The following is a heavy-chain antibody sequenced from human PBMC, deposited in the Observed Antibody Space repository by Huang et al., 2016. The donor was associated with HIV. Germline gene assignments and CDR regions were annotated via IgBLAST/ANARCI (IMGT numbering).Heavy chain of an antibody. CDR2: ISYDGINK. CDR1: GFTFSSYG. J-gene: IGHJ4*02. V-gene: IGHV3-30*03. CDR3: ALAAYNYGSDFDN. Sequence: QVQLVESGGGAVQPGTSLRLSCEGSGFTFSSYGMHWVRQAPGKGLEWVTFISYDGINKYYADSVKGRFAISRDNSKNTLYLQMNSLRAEDTAVYYCALAAYNYGSDFDNWGQGTLVAVSS. D-gene: IGHD5-18*01.